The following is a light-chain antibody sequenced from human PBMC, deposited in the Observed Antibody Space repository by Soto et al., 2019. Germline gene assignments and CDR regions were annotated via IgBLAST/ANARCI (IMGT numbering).Light chain of an antibody. CDR2: DDS. V-gene: IGLV3-21*02. Sequence: SYELTQPPSVSVAPGQTARITCGGNNIGSKSVHWHQQKPGQAPVLVVYDDSDRPSGIPERFSGSNSGNTATLTISGVEAGDEADYYCQVWDSSSDHNYVFGTGTKVTV. J-gene: IGLJ1*01. CDR3: QVWDSSSDHNYV. CDR1: NIGSKS.